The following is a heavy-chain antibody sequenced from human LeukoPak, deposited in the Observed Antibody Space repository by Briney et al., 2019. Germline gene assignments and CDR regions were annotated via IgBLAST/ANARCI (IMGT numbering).Heavy chain of an antibody. CDR3: ARRYYDFWSALSDAFDI. CDR2: IYYSGST. CDR1: GGSISSYY. V-gene: IGHV4-59*01. D-gene: IGHD3-3*01. J-gene: IGHJ3*02. Sequence: SQTLSLTCAVSGGSISSYYWSWIRQPPGKGLEWIGYIYYSGSTNYNPSLKSRVTISVDTSKNQFSLKLSSVTAADTAVYYCARRYYDFWSALSDAFDIWGQGTMVTVSS.